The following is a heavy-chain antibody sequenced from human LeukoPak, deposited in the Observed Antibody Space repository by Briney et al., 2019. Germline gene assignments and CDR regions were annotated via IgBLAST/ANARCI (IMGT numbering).Heavy chain of an antibody. CDR2: ISSSSSYI. CDR1: GFTFSSYS. J-gene: IGHJ6*03. Sequence: PGGSLRLSCAASGFTFSSYSMSWVRQAPGKGLEWVSSISSSSSYIYYADSVKGRFTISRDNAKNSLYLQMNSLRAEETAVYYCARESLLWFGELLNYYYMDVWGKGTTVTVSS. D-gene: IGHD3-10*01. CDR3: ARESLLWFGELLNYYYMDV. V-gene: IGHV3-21*01.